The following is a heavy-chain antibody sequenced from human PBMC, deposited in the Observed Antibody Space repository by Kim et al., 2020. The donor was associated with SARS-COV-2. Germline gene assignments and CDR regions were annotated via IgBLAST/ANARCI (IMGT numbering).Heavy chain of an antibody. CDR1: GFTFGDYA. Sequence: GGSLRLSCTASGFTFGDYAMSWFRQAPGKGLEWVGFIRSKAYGGTTEYAASVKGRFTISRDDSKSIAYLQMNSLKTEDTAVYYCTRDAKVDFDWFDNWFDPWGQGTLVTVSS. V-gene: IGHV3-49*03. J-gene: IGHJ5*02. CDR3: TRDAKVDFDWFDNWFDP. D-gene: IGHD3-9*01. CDR2: IRSKAYGGTT.